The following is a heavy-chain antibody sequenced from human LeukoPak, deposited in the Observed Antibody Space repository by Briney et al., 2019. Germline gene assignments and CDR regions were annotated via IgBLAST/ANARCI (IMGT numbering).Heavy chain of an antibody. J-gene: IGHJ4*02. V-gene: IGHV3-21*01. Sequence: PGGSLRLSCAASGFTFNTFNMNWVRQAPGKGLEWVSSITSGGDYIYYADSVKGRFTTSRDNAKNSLSLQLDSLRVEDPAVYYCARGHYDVLAASYKWTPDYWGQGTLVTVSS. D-gene: IGHD3-9*01. CDR1: GFTFNTFN. CDR3: ARGHYDVLAASYKWTPDY. CDR2: ITSGGDYI.